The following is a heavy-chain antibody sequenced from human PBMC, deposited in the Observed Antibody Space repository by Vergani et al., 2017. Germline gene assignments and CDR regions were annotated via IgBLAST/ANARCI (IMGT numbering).Heavy chain of an antibody. Sequence: QVQLVQSGAEVKKPGSSVKVSCKASGGTFSRYAISWVRQAPGQGLEWMGGIIPIFGTANYAQKFQGRVTITADESTSTAYMELSSLRSEDTAVYYCARPSPNWGHYYYGMDVWGQGTTVTVSS. CDR1: GGTFSRYA. CDR2: IIPIFGTA. V-gene: IGHV1-69*12. D-gene: IGHD7-27*01. CDR3: ARPSPNWGHYYYGMDV. J-gene: IGHJ6*02.